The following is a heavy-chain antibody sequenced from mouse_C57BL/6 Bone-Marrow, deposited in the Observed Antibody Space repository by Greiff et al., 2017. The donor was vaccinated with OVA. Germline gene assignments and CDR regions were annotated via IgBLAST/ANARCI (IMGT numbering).Heavy chain of an antibody. Sequence: VQLKESGPGLAKPSQTLSLTCSVTGYSITSDYWNWIRKFPGNKLEYMGYISYSGSTYYNPSLKSRISITRDTSKNQYYLQVNYVTTEDTATYDCASYTRWDGAMDYWGQGTPVTVSS. CDR3: ASYTRWDGAMDY. CDR2: ISYSGST. D-gene: IGHD4-1*01. CDR1: GYSITSDY. V-gene: IGHV3-8*01. J-gene: IGHJ4*01.